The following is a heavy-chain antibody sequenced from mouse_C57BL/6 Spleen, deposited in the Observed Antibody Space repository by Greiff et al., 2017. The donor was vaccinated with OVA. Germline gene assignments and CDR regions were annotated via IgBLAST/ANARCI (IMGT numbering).Heavy chain of an antibody. V-gene: IGHV5-16*01. J-gene: IGHJ4*01. Sequence: EVMLVESEGGLVQPGSSMKLSCTASGFTFSDYYMAWVRQVPEKGLEWVANINYDGSSTYYLDSLKSRFIISRDNAKNILYLQMSSLKSEDTDTYYCARGAYGSSFYAMDYWGQGTSVTVSS. CDR2: INYDGSST. CDR3: ARGAYGSSFYAMDY. D-gene: IGHD1-1*01. CDR1: GFTFSDYY.